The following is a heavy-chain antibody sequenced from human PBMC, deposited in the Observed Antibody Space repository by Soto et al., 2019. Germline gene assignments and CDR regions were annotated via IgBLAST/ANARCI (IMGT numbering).Heavy chain of an antibody. Sequence: PGGSLRLSCAASGFTFDDYAMHWVRQAPGKGLEWVSGISWNSGSIGYADSVKGRFTISRDNAKNSLYLQMNSLRAEDTALYYCAKDINLEGSGSLDYWGQGTLVTVSS. CDR2: ISWNSGSI. D-gene: IGHD3-10*01. CDR3: AKDINLEGSGSLDY. J-gene: IGHJ4*02. V-gene: IGHV3-9*01. CDR1: GFTFDDYA.